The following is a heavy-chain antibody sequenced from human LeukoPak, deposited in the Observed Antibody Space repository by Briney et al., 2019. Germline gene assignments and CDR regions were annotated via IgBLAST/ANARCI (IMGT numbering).Heavy chain of an antibody. CDR1: GFTFSGYA. V-gene: IGHV3-30*04. D-gene: IGHD5-18*01. Sequence: PGRSLRLSCAASGFTFSGYAMHWVRRAPGKGLEWVAVISYDGSNKYYADSVKGRFTISRDNSKNTLYLQMNSLRAEDTAVYYCARDRYSLDYWGQGTLVTVSS. CDR3: ARDRYSLDY. CDR2: ISYDGSNK. J-gene: IGHJ4*02.